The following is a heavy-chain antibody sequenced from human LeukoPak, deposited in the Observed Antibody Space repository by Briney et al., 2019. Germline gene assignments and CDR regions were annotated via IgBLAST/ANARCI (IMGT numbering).Heavy chain of an antibody. CDR2: TYYRSGWYY. D-gene: IGHD2-2*01. CDR3: ARGVVGHIDS. V-gene: IGHV6-1*01. J-gene: IGHJ4*02. CDR1: GDSVSTNSAA. Sequence: SQTLSLTCAISGDSVSTNSAAWNWFRQSPSRGLEWLGRTYYRSGWYYDYAVSVESRININPDTSKNHFSLQLNSMTPEDAAFYYCARGVVGHIDSRGQGILVTVSS.